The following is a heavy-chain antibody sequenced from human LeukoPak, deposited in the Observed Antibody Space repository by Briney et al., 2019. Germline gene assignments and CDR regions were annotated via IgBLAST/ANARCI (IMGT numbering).Heavy chain of an antibody. V-gene: IGHV3-66*01. CDR3: ARDQGAAAGN. CDR2: IYSGDNT. D-gene: IGHD6-13*01. Sequence: GGSLRLSCAASGFTVSNNYMSWVRQAAGKGLEWVSVIYSGDNTFYADSVKGRFTISRDDSKNTLYLQMNSLRVEDTAVYYCARDQGAAAGNWGQGTLVTVSS. CDR1: GFTVSNNY. J-gene: IGHJ4*02.